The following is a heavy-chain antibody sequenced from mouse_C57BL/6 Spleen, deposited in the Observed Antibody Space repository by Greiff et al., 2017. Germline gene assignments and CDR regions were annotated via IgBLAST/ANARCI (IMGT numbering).Heavy chain of an antibody. D-gene: IGHD2-3*01. J-gene: IGHJ4*01. Sequence: QVQLQQSGAELVRPGTSVKVSCTASGYAFTNYLIEWVKQRPGQGLEWIGVINPGSGGTNYNEKFKGKATLTADKSSSTAYMQLSSLTSEDSAVYFCARNDGYYYAMDYWGQGTSVTVSS. CDR1: GYAFTNYL. CDR2: INPGSGGT. V-gene: IGHV1-54*01. CDR3: ARNDGYYYAMDY.